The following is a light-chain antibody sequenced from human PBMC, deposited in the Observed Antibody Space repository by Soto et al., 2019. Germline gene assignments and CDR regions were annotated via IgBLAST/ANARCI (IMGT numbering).Light chain of an antibody. Sequence: DIQLTQSPSSLSASVGDRVTITCRASESIATYSNWFQQKAGKAPKLLIYAASSLQSGVPSRFSGSGSGTEFTLTISTLQPQDFATYYCQESYSVPFFTFGPGTKVEVK. CDR3: QESYSVPFFT. V-gene: IGKV1-39*01. CDR2: AAS. J-gene: IGKJ3*01. CDR1: ESIATY.